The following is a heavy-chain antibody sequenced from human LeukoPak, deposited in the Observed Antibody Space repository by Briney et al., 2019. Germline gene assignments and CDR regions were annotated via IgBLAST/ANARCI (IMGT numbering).Heavy chain of an antibody. Sequence: SETLSLTCAVYGGSFSGYYWSWIRQPPGKGLEWIGEINHSGSTNYNPSLKSRVTISVDTSKNQFSLKLSSVTAADTAVYYCARGSGSGSYTDAFDIWGQGTMVTVSS. J-gene: IGHJ3*02. V-gene: IGHV4-34*01. CDR3: ARGSGSGSYTDAFDI. CDR1: GGSFSGYY. CDR2: INHSGST. D-gene: IGHD3-10*01.